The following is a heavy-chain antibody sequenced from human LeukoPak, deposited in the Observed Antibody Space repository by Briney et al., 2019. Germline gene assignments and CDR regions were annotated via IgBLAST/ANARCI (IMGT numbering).Heavy chain of an antibody. CDR2: ISSSSSYI. CDR3: AKDRQWLAYFDY. CDR1: GFTFSSYS. D-gene: IGHD6-19*01. V-gene: IGHV3-21*01. J-gene: IGHJ4*02. Sequence: GRSLRLSCAASGFTFSSYSMNWVRQAPGKGLEWVSSISSSSSYIYYADSVKGRFTISRDNAKNSLYLQMNSLRAEDTAVYYCAKDRQWLAYFDYWGQGTLVTVSS.